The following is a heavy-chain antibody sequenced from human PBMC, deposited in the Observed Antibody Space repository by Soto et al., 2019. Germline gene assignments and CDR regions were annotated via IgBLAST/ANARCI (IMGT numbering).Heavy chain of an antibody. J-gene: IGHJ3*02. CDR3: ARGNNWNYESNAFDI. CDR2: INSDGSST. D-gene: IGHD1-7*01. V-gene: IGHV3-74*01. CDR1: GFTFSSYW. Sequence: EVQLVESGGGLVQPGGSLRLSCAASGFTFSSYWMHWVRQAPGKGLVWVSRINSDGSSTSYADSVKGRFTISRDNAKNTLYLQMNSLRAEDTAVYYCARGNNWNYESNAFDIWGQGTMVTVSS.